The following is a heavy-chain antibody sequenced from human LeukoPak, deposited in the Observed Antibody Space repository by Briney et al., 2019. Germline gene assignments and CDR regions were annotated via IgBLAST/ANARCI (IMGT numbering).Heavy chain of an antibody. V-gene: IGHV3-21*01. CDR3: ARALYSSSWYLY. J-gene: IGHJ4*02. Sequence: GGSLRLSCAASGFTFSSYSMNWVRQAPGKGLEWVSSISSSSSYIYYADSVKGRFTISRDNAKNSLYLQMNSLSAEDTAVYYCARALYSSSWYLYWGQGTLVTVSS. CDR1: GFTFSSYS. CDR2: ISSSSSYI. D-gene: IGHD6-13*01.